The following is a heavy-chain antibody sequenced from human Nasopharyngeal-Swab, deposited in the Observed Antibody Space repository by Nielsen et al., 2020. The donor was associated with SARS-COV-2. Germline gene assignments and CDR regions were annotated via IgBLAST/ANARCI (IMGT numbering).Heavy chain of an antibody. Sequence: SVKVSCKASAGTFSSYAISWVRQAPGQGLEWMGRIIPILGIANYAQKFQGRVTITADKSTSTAYMELSSLRSEDTAVYYCARGDTWVTVVTRRAFDIWGQGTMVTVSS. CDR1: AGTFSSYA. J-gene: IGHJ3*02. V-gene: IGHV1-69*04. CDR3: ARGDTWVTVVTRRAFDI. D-gene: IGHD4-23*01. CDR2: IIPILGIA.